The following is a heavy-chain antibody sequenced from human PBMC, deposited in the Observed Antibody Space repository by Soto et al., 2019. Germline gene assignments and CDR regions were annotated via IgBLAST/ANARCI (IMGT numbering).Heavy chain of an antibody. Sequence: PSETLSLTCAVSGGSISSGGYYLSWIRQYPGKGLEWIGCIYSSGNTNYNPSLRRRGSISLDTSKNQFSLNLRSVTAADTAVYYCARLLGYCRGGSCYWGGWFDPWGKGTLVTSPQ. CDR2: IYSSGNT. D-gene: IGHD2-15*01. CDR1: GGSISSGGYY. CDR3: ARLLGYCRGGSCYWGGWFDP. V-gene: IGHV4-31*11. J-gene: IGHJ5*02.